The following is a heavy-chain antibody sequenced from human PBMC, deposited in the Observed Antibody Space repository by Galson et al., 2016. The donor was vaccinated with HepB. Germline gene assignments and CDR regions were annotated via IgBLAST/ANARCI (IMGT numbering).Heavy chain of an antibody. Sequence: SGYRFPSNGISWVRQAPGQGLEWLGWISANSGNTIYTQKLKGRVTMTTDTSTSTAYMELRSLRADDTAVYYCARDVRFRFDYWGQGTLVTVSS. V-gene: IGHV1-18*01. D-gene: IGHD3-10*01. CDR2: ISANSGNT. CDR1: GYRFPSNG. CDR3: ARDVRFRFDY. J-gene: IGHJ4*02.